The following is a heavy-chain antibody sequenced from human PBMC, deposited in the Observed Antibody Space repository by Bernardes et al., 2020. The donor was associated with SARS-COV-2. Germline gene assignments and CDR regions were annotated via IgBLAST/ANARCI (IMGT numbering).Heavy chain of an antibody. CDR1: GFIFSSYG. V-gene: IGHV3-23*01. Sequence: VGSLILSCATSGFIFSSYGLTWVRQSPGRGLEWVASISGSGVTPYYADFVKGRFTVSRDSSKNMVFLQMDSLRVEDTALYYCAKDPRGGSYPDFFDPWGQGTLVTVTS. CDR2: ISGSGVTP. D-gene: IGHD1-26*01. CDR3: AKDPRGGSYPDFFDP. J-gene: IGHJ5*02.